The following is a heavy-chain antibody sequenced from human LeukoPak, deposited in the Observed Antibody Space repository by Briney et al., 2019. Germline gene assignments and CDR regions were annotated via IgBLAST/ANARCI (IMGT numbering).Heavy chain of an antibody. CDR1: GGSISSGGYS. D-gene: IGHD2-21*02. V-gene: IGHV4-30-2*01. CDR2: IYHSGST. Sequence: ASQTLSLTCAVSGGSISSGGYSWSWIRQPPGKGLEWIGYIYHSGSTYYNPSLKSLATISVDRSKNQFSLKLSSVTAADTAVYYCAREAYCGGACLADAFDIWGQGTMVTVSS. CDR3: AREAYCGGACLADAFDI. J-gene: IGHJ3*02.